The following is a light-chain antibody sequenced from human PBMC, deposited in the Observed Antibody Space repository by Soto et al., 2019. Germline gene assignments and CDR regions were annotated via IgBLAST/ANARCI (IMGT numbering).Light chain of an antibody. CDR3: SSCVGGDSVV. J-gene: IGLJ2*01. CDR1: SSDVGAYNY. V-gene: IGLV2-11*01. Sequence: QSALTQPRSVSGSPGQSVTISCTGTSSDVGAYNYVSWYQQHPGKAPKLMIYDVSERPSGVPDRFSASKSGNAASLTLSGLQAEYEDDYYCSSCVGGDSVVFGGGTKVTVL. CDR2: DVS.